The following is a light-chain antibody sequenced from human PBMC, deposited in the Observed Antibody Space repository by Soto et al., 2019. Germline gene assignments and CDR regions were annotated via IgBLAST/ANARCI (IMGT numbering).Light chain of an antibody. Sequence: EIVLTQSPGTLSLSPRERATLSCRASQRVSSRNLAWYQQKPGQAPRLLIYDASSRATGIPDRFSGSGSVTEFTLTINRLEPGDFAVYFCQQYSDLPYTFGQGTKLEVK. CDR3: QQYSDLPYT. CDR1: QRVSSRN. V-gene: IGKV3-20*01. J-gene: IGKJ2*01. CDR2: DAS.